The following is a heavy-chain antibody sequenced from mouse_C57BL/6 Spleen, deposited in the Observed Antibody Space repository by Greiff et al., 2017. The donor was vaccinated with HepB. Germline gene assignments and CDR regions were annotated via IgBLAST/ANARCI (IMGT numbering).Heavy chain of an antibody. J-gene: IGHJ2*01. CDR3: ARGTGTRYYFDY. V-gene: IGHV1-26*01. CDR1: GYTFTDYY. CDR2: INPNNGGT. D-gene: IGHD4-1*01. Sequence: EVQLQQSGPELVKPGASVKISCKASGYTFTDYYMNWVKQSHGKSLEWIGDINPNNGGTSYNQKFKGKATLTVDKSSSTAYMELRSLTSEDSAVYYWARGTGTRYYFDYWGQGTTLTVSS.